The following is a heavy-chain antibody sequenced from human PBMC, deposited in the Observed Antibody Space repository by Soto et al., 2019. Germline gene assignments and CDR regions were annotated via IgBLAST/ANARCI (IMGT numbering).Heavy chain of an antibody. CDR3: ARVKSSGGWLTDAFDI. D-gene: IGHD5-12*01. Sequence: GASVKVSCKASGYTFTSYGISWVRQAPGQGLEWMGWISAYNGNTNYAQKLQGRVTMTTDTSTSTAYMELRSLRSDDMAVYYCARVKSSGGWLTDAFDIWGQGTMVTVSS. CDR2: ISAYNGNT. J-gene: IGHJ3*02. V-gene: IGHV1-18*03. CDR1: GYTFTSYG.